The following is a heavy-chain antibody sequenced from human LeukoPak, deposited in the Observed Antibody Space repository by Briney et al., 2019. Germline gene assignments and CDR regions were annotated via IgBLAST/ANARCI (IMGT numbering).Heavy chain of an antibody. CDR1: GFTFSSYS. CDR2: ISSSSSYI. Sequence: PGGSLRLSCAASGFTFSSYSMNWVRQAPGKGLEWVSSISSSSSYIYYADSVKGRFTISRDNAKNSLYLQMNSLRAEDTAVYYCARENSGYDYAFDIWGQGTMVTVSS. J-gene: IGHJ3*02. CDR3: ARENSGYDYAFDI. D-gene: IGHD5-12*01. V-gene: IGHV3-21*01.